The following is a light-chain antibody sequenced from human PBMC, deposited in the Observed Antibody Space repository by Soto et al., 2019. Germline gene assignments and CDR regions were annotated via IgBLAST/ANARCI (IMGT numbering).Light chain of an antibody. CDR2: GVS. J-gene: IGKJ4*01. CDR3: QQEGRWPLT. Sequence: ENALTQSPGILSLYQGERASLSCRLSQSDGRTYIAWYRLKPGRAPRRVIHGVSDRASGIPDRFGGSGSGTDFALNISRVEAEDFAVYYCQQEGRWPLTFGGGTKVDI. V-gene: IGKV3-20*01. CDR1: QSDGRTY.